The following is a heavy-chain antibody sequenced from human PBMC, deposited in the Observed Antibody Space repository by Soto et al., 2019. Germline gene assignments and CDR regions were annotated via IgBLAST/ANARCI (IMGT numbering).Heavy chain of an antibody. V-gene: IGHV4-30-2*01. D-gene: IGHD3-10*01. J-gene: IGHJ5*02. CDR1: GGSISSGGYS. CDR3: ARTEIAFGELSIRLFDP. Sequence: PSETLSLTCAVSGGSISSGGYSWSWIRQPPGKGLEWIGYIYHSGSTYYNPSLKSRVTIPVDRSKNQFSLKLSSVTAADTAVYYCARTEIAFGELSIRLFDPWGQGTLVTVSS. CDR2: IYHSGST.